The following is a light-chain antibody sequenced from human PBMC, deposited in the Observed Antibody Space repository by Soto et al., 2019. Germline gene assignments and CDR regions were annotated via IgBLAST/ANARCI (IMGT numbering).Light chain of an antibody. CDR3: QKYSSAPLT. CDR1: QGIGTS. CDR2: TAS. Sequence: DIQMTQSPPSLSASVGDSVTITCRASQGIGTSLAWYQQKPGKVPKLLIYTASTLQSGVPSRFSGSGSRTDFTLTISSLQPEDVATYYCQKYSSAPLTFGGGSKVEIK. V-gene: IGKV1-27*01. J-gene: IGKJ4*01.